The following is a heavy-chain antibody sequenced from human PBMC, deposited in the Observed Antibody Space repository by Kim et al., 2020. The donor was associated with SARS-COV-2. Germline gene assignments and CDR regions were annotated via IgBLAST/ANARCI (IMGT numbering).Heavy chain of an antibody. V-gene: IGHV3-9*01. Sequence: GGSLRPSCAASGFTFDDYAMHWVRQAPGKGLEWVSGISWNSGRIGYADSVKGRFTISRDNAKNSLYLQMNSLRAEDTALYYCAKDMRSSWSGYIPPYYYYGMDVWGQGTTVTVSS. CDR1: GFTFDDYA. D-gene: IGHD3-3*01. J-gene: IGHJ6*02. CDR3: AKDMRSSWSGYIPPYYYYGMDV. CDR2: ISWNSGRI.